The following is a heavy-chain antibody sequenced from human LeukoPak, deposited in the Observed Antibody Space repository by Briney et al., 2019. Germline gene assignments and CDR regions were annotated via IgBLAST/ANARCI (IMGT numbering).Heavy chain of an antibody. J-gene: IGHJ4*02. D-gene: IGHD1-1*01. CDR2: SNPSGDST. CDR1: GYTFTNYY. CDR3: ARWTTTFLDY. V-gene: IGHV1-46*01. Sequence: ASVTVSCMSSGYTFTNYYIHWVRPAPGHGLEWVGISNPSGDSTNYAQKFQGRVTMTRDTSTSKVYMDLSSLRSEDTAVYYCARWTTTFLDYWGQGTLVTVSS.